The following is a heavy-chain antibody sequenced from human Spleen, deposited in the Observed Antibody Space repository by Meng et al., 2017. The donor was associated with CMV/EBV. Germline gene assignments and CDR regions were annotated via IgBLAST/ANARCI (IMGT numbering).Heavy chain of an antibody. Sequence: TVSGGSVSSGSYYWSRIRQPPGKGLEWIGYIYYSGSTNYNPSLKSRVTISVDTSKNQFSLKLSSVTAADTAAYYCARCSGWYGVDYWGQGTLVTVSS. D-gene: IGHD6-19*01. CDR1: GGSVSSGSYY. V-gene: IGHV4-61*01. CDR2: IYYSGST. CDR3: ARCSGWYGVDY. J-gene: IGHJ4*02.